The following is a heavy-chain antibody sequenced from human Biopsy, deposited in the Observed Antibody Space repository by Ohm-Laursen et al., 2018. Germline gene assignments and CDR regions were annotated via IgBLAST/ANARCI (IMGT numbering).Heavy chain of an antibody. J-gene: IGHJ6*02. CDR3: ARDTELLSIGLDYNFGMVV. CDR1: GDRFSNYP. CDR2: IIPIFNTP. D-gene: IGHD1-14*01. Sequence: SVKVSFNVSGDRFSNYPISWVRQAPGQGLEWMGGIIPIFNTPKYAQRFQGRVTITADRSTTTAYMELSSLRSEDTAVYYCARDTELLSIGLDYNFGMVVWGQGTTVTVSS. V-gene: IGHV1-69*06.